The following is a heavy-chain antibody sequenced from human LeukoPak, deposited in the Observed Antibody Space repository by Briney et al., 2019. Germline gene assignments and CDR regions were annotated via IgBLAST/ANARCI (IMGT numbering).Heavy chain of an antibody. V-gene: IGHV3-30*03. CDR2: ISYDGSNK. CDR3: AAYCSGGSCYQGTFDY. CDR1: GFTFSSYG. J-gene: IGHJ4*02. Sequence: GRSLRLSCAASGFTFSSYGMHWVRQAPGKGLEWVAVISYDGSNKYYADSVKGRFTISRDNSKNTLYLQMNSLRAEDTAVYYCAAYCSGGSCYQGTFDYWGQGTLVTVSS. D-gene: IGHD2-15*01.